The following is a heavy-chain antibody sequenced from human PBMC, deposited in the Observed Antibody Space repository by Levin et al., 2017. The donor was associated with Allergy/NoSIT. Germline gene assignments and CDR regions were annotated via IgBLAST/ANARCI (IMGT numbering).Heavy chain of an antibody. CDR1: GFTFSGYA. CDR3: AKDCSSSTCNVDY. J-gene: IGHJ4*02. Sequence: AGGSLRLSCAASGFTFSGYAMTWVRQAPGKGLEWVSAISGSGGSTHYADSVKGRFTISTDNSKKTVYLQMNSLRVEDTAVYYCAKDCSSSTCNVDYWGQGTLVTVSS. D-gene: IGHD2-2*01. CDR2: ISGSGGST. V-gene: IGHV3-23*01.